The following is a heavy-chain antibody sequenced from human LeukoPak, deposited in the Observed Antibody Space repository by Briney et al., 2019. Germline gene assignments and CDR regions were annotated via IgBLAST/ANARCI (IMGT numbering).Heavy chain of an antibody. J-gene: IGHJ5*02. Sequence: SVKVSCKASGGTISSYAISWVRQAPGQGLEWMGRIIPILGIANYAQKFQGRVTITADKSTSTAYMELSSLRSEDTAVYYCARTGFGDNWFDPWGQGTLVTVSS. D-gene: IGHD3-10*01. CDR3: ARTGFGDNWFDP. V-gene: IGHV1-69*04. CDR2: IIPILGIA. CDR1: GGTISSYA.